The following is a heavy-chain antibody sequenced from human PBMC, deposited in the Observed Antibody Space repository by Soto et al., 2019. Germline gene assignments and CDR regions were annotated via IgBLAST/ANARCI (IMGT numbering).Heavy chain of an antibody. CDR3: ARPIAQYCANSGGQTYEYFGRYV. CDR2: IYPGDSDT. CDR1: GYSFTSYW. Sequence: PGESLKISCKGSGYSFTSYWIGWVRQMPGKGLEWMGIIYPGDSDTRYSPSFQGQITISAVTSISTAYLQWSSLKASDTAMYYCARPIAQYCANSGGQTYEYFGRYVWSEGRTVTVSS. V-gene: IGHV5-51*01. D-gene: IGHD2-8*02. J-gene: IGHJ6*04.